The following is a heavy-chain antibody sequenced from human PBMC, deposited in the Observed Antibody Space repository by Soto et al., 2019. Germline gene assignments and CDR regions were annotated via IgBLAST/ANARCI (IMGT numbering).Heavy chain of an antibody. D-gene: IGHD3-10*01. CDR1: GGTFNSYG. V-gene: IGHV1-69*01. J-gene: IGHJ4*02. Sequence: QVRLVQSGAEVKKPGSSVKVSCKASGGTFNSYGISWVRQAPGQGLEWLGGIIPVFGTVNYARKVQGRVTITADESTSTAYVELSSLRSEDTAVFYCATGTYYYGYYFGFWGQGTLVTVSS. CDR3: ATGTYYYGYYFGF. CDR2: IIPVFGTV.